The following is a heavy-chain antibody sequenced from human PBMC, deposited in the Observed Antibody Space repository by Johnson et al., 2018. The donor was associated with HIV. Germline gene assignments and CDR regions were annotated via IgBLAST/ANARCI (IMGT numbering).Heavy chain of an antibody. CDR3: ARLKNGAFDI. D-gene: IGHD2-8*01. V-gene: IGHV3-NL1*01. J-gene: IGHJ3*02. CDR2: IYSDGST. CDR1: GFTFSSYG. Sequence: QVQLVESGGGVVQPGGSLRLSCAASGFTFSSYGMHWVRQAPGKGLEWVSIIYSDGSTYFADSVKGRFPISRDNSKNTLFLQMNSLRVEDTAVYYCARLKNGAFDIWGQGTMVTVYS.